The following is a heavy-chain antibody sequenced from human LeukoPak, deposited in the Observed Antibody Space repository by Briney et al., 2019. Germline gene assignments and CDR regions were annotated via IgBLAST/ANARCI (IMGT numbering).Heavy chain of an antibody. CDR2: VIPIFGTA. Sequence: GAPVKVSCKASGGPFSSFAISWGGQAPGQRLEWVGGVIPIFGTANYAQKFQGRVTITADKSTSTAYMELSSLRSEDTAVYYCARVKGQVLSKGPFDYWGQGTLVTVSS. CDR3: ARVKGQVLSKGPFDY. J-gene: IGHJ4*02. V-gene: IGHV1-69*06. D-gene: IGHD3-9*01. CDR1: GGPFSSFA.